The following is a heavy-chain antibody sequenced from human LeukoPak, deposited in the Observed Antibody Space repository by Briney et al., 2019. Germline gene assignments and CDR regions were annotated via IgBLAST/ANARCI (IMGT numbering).Heavy chain of an antibody. J-gene: IGHJ6*02. CDR1: GFPFRGFV. CDR2: LLLDGINK. CDR3: ARDCSSTSGSGWYWYYYYYGMDV. V-gene: IGHV3-30*04. Sequence: GRSLDLSCEPSGFPFRGFVMHWVRQAPAKGLEWLELLLLDGINKYYAESVKGRFTISRDNSKNTLYLQMNSLRTEDTAVYYCARDCSSTSGSGWYWYYYYYGMDVWGQGTTVTVSS. D-gene: IGHD2-2*01.